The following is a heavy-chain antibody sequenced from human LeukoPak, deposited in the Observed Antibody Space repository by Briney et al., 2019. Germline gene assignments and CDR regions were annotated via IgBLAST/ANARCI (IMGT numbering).Heavy chain of an antibody. D-gene: IGHD1-1*01. CDR2: ISSSSSYI. CDR1: GFTFSSYS. Sequence: PGGSLRLSCAASGFTFSSYSMNWVRQAPGKGLEWVSSISSSSSYIYYADSVKGRFTISRDSAKNSLYLQMNSLRAEDTAVYYCARDHTTGTTSWFDPWGQGTLVTVSS. V-gene: IGHV3-21*01. J-gene: IGHJ5*02. CDR3: ARDHTTGTTSWFDP.